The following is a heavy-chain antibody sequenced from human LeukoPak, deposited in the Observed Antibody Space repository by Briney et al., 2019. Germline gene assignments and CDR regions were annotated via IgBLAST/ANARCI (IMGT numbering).Heavy chain of an antibody. Sequence: GGSLRLSCAASGFTFSSYAMSWVRQAPGKGLEWVSAISGSGGSTYYADSVKGRFTISRDNSKNTLYLQTNSLRAEDTAVYYCAKVGITMIVVVITYFDYWGQGTLVTVSS. D-gene: IGHD3-22*01. J-gene: IGHJ4*02. CDR3: AKVGITMIVVVITYFDY. CDR1: GFTFSSYA. V-gene: IGHV3-23*01. CDR2: ISGSGGST.